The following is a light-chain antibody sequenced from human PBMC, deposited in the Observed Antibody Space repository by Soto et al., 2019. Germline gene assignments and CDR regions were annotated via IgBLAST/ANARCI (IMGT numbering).Light chain of an antibody. CDR2: AVS. CDR1: QNLNSDY. V-gene: IGKV3-20*01. J-gene: IGKJ3*01. Sequence: EIVLTQSPGTLSLSPGETATLSCRGSQNLNSDYLAWYQQKPGQAPRLLMFAVSTRATGIPDRFRGSGSGTDFTLTISGLEPEDFAVYYCQQYGRSPFTFGPGTKVDIK. CDR3: QQYGRSPFT.